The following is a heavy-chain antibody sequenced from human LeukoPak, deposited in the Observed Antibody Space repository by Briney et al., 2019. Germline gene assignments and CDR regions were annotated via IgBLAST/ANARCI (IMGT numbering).Heavy chain of an antibody. V-gene: IGHV3-30*04. CDR3: ARDCERFVVDYAFDI. CDR1: GFTFSLCA. J-gene: IGHJ3*02. D-gene: IGHD2-15*01. CDR2: ISYDGSNK. Sequence: GGSLRLSCAASGFTFSLCAMHWVRQAPGKGLEWVAVISYDGSNKYQADSVKGRYTISRDNSKNTLYPQMNSLRAEDTAVYYCARDCERFVVDYAFDIWGQGTMVTVSS.